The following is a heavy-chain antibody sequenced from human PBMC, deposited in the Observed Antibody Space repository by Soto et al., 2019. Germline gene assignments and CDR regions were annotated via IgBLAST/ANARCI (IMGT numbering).Heavy chain of an antibody. D-gene: IGHD2-15*01. J-gene: IGHJ4*02. Sequence: SLRLSCAASGFTFSSYWMSWVRQAPGKGLEWVANIKQDGSEKYYVDSVKGRFTISRDNGKNSLYLQMNSLRAEDTAVYYCARTIGVVVAATPGYTFGYWGQGTLVTVSS. V-gene: IGHV3-7*05. CDR2: IKQDGSEK. CDR3: ARTIGVVVAATPGYTFGY. CDR1: GFTFSSYW.